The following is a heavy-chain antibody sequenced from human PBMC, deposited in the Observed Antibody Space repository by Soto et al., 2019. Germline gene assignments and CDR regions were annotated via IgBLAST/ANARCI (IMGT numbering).Heavy chain of an antibody. J-gene: IGHJ6*02. CDR3: ARDHSSSPKRMDV. CDR1: GGTFSSYA. D-gene: IGHD6-6*01. Sequence: SVKVSCKASGGTFSSYAISWVRQAPGQGLEWMGGIIPIFGTANYAQKFQGRVTITADESTSTAYVELSSLRSEDTAVYYCARDHSSSPKRMDVWGQGTTVTVSS. V-gene: IGHV1-69*13. CDR2: IIPIFGTA.